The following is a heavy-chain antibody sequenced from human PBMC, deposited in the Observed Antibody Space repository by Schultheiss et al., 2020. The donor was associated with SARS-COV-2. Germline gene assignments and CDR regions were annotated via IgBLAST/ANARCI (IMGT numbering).Heavy chain of an antibody. CDR1: GFTFSDYY. Sequence: GGSLRLSCAASGFTFSDYYMSWIRQAPGKGLEWVSYISSSGSTIYYADSVKGRFTISRDNAKNSLYLQMNSLRAEDTAVYYCASAPTDSSSRGGGDFDYWGQGTLVTVSS. CDR2: ISSSGSTI. J-gene: IGHJ4*02. D-gene: IGHD6-13*01. V-gene: IGHV3-11*01. CDR3: ASAPTDSSSRGGGDFDY.